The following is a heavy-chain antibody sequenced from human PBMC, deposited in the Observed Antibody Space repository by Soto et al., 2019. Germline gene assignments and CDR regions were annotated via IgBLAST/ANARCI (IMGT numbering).Heavy chain of an antibody. V-gene: IGHV1-18*04. D-gene: IGHD3-22*01. J-gene: IGHJ4*02. CDR3: ARGGPVNYYDSSGFSY. CDR1: GYTFTSYG. Sequence: WASVKVSCKASGYTFTSYGISWVRQAPGQGLEWMGWISAYNGNTNYAQKLQGRVTMTTDTSTSTAYMELRSLRSDDTAVYYCARGGPVNYYDSSGFSYWGQGTLVTVSS. CDR2: ISAYNGNT.